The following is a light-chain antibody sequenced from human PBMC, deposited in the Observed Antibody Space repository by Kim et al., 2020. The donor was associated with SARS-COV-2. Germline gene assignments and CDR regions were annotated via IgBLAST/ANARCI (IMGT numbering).Light chain of an antibody. CDR3: QAWDTNAAV. CDR2: QHT. J-gene: IGLJ3*02. Sequence: SYELTQPPSVSVSPGQTVTITCSGSNLGDKYAYWYQKKAGQTPVLVIYQHTERPSGISQRFSGSSSGNTATLTISRAQTMDEADYYCQAWDTNAAVFGGG. CDR1: NLGDKY. V-gene: IGLV3-1*01.